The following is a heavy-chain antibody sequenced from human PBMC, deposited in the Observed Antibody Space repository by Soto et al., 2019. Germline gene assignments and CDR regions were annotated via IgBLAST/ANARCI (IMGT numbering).Heavy chain of an antibody. D-gene: IGHD2-8*01. CDR2: IYSGGST. CDR1: GFTVSSNY. J-gene: IGHJ4*02. Sequence: GGSLRLSCGASGFTVSSNYMSWVRQAPGKGLEWVSVIYSGGSTYYADSVKGRFTISRDNSKNTLYLQMNSLRAEDTAVYYCARVKWPIYFDYWGQGTLVTVSS. CDR3: ARVKWPIYFDY. V-gene: IGHV3-66*01.